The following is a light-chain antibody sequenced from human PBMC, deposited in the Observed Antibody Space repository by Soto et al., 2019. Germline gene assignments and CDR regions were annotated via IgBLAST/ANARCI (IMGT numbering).Light chain of an antibody. Sequence: EIVLTQSPATLSLSPGERATLSCRASQSVSSYLAWYQQKRGQAPRLLIYDASNRATGIPARFSGSGSGTDFTLTNSSLEPEDFAVYYCQQRSNWPLTFGGGTKVEIK. CDR2: DAS. V-gene: IGKV3-11*01. J-gene: IGKJ4*01. CDR1: QSVSSY. CDR3: QQRSNWPLT.